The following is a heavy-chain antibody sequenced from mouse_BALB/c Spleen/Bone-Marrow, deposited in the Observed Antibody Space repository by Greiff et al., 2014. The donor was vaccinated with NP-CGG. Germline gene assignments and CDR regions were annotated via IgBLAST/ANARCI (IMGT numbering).Heavy chain of an antibody. CDR1: GFTFSSYA. D-gene: IGHD2-2*01. V-gene: IGHV5-6-4*01. CDR3: TKIYYGYDGGYYYAMDY. J-gene: IGHJ4*01. CDR2: ISGGGSYT. Sequence: EVKLVESGGGLVKPGGSLKLSCAASGFTFSSYAMSWVRQTPEKRLEWVATISGGGSYTYYPDSVKGRFTISRDNAKNTLYLQMSSLKSEDTAMYYCTKIYYGYDGGYYYAMDYWGQGTSVTVSS.